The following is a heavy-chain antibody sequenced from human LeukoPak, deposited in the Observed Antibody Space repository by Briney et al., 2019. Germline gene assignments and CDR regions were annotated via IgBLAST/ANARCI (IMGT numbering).Heavy chain of an antibody. CDR3: AIFSGDGYNSEVSFDY. CDR2: ITPFNGNT. V-gene: IGHV1-45*02. CDR1: GYTFTSYG. J-gene: IGHJ4*02. Sequence: ASVKVSCKASGYTFTSYGISWVRQAPGQGLEWMGWITPFNGNTNYAQKFQDRVTITRDRSMSTAYMELSSLRSEDTAMYYCAIFSGDGYNSEVSFDYWGQGTLVTVSS. D-gene: IGHD5-24*01.